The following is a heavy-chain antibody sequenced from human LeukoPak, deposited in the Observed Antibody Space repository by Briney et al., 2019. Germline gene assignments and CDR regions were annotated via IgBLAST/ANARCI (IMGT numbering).Heavy chain of an antibody. Sequence: GGSLRLSCAASGFTFGYYAMSWVRQAPGKGLEWVSGISAGGAGGVTINYLDSVKGRFTISRDNAKNSLYLQMNSLRAEDTAVYYCARDLFAYYYDSSGYLSPGYWGQGTLVTVSS. V-gene: IGHV3-23*01. J-gene: IGHJ4*02. CDR3: ARDLFAYYYDSSGYLSPGY. CDR1: GFTFGYYA. D-gene: IGHD3-22*01. CDR2: ISAGGAGGVTI.